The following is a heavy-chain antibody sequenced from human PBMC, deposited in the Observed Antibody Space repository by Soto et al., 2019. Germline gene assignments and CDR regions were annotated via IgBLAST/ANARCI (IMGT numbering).Heavy chain of an antibody. CDR2: VSPPFRTS. D-gene: IGHD3-10*01. J-gene: IGHJ6*02. CDR1: GVSFNNNG. CDR3: ARVLYYGSGSYSPYGMDV. V-gene: IGHV1-69*01. Sequence: QVQRVQSGAEVKKPGSSVKVSCKTSGVSFNNNGIGWVRQAPGHGLEWMGGVSPPFRTSNYARKFQGRISITADASTGTVNMAPSSLTSEDTAQYYCARVLYYGSGSYSPYGMDVWGQGTTVTVSS.